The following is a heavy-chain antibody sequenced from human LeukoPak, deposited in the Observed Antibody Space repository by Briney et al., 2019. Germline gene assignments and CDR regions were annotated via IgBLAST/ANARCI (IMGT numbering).Heavy chain of an antibody. V-gene: IGHV4-39*01. CDR3: ASLHYDSGSR. D-gene: IGHD3-10*01. CDR1: GGSFSDVHSS. Sequence: PSETLSLTCTASGGSFSDVHSSWGWVRQPPGKGLEWIATIYSNGNTYYNPSLKSRVTISLDTSKNQISLRLTSVTAADTALYYCASLHYDSGSRWGQGTLVTVSS. CDR2: IYSNGNT. J-gene: IGHJ4*02.